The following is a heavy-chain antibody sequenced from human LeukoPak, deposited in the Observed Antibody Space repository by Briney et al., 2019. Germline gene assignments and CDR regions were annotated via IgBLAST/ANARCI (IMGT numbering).Heavy chain of an antibody. CDR3: ARNRFMDY. D-gene: IGHD1/OR15-1a*01. V-gene: IGHV3-7*01. CDR1: GFTFSSYW. Sequence: GGSLRLSCAASGFTFSSYWMNWVRQAPGKGLEWAANIKEDGSEKHYVDSVMGRFTISRDNAKNSLYLQMNSLRAEDTAVYYCARNRFMDYLGQGTLVTVSS. CDR2: IKEDGSEK. J-gene: IGHJ4*02.